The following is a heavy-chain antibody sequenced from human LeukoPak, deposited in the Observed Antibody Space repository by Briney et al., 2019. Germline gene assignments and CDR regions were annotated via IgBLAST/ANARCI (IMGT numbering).Heavy chain of an antibody. CDR2: IWTDERT. CDR1: GFTVRGNS. CDR3: ARQYCSGGICYFFDY. D-gene: IGHD2-15*01. J-gene: IGHJ4*02. Sequence: GGSLRLSCAASGFTVRGNSMGWVRQAPGRGLDWVSTIWTDERTFYADSVKGRFTISRDESKNTLYLQMNNLGAEDTAVYYCARQYCSGGICYFFDYWGQGTLVTVSS. V-gene: IGHV3-53*01.